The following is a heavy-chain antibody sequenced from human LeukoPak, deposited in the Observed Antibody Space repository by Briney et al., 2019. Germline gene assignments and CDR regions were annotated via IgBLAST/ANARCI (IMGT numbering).Heavy chain of an antibody. CDR3: ARDRTSETPYDAFDI. D-gene: IGHD1-1*01. V-gene: IGHV4-59*01. CDR1: GGSISSYY. Sequence: SETLSLTCTVSGGSISSYYRSWIRQPPGKGLEWIGYIYYSGRTNYNPSLKSRVTISVDTSKNQFSLKLSSVTAADTAVYYCARDRTSETPYDAFDIWGQGTMVTVSS. J-gene: IGHJ3*02. CDR2: IYYSGRT.